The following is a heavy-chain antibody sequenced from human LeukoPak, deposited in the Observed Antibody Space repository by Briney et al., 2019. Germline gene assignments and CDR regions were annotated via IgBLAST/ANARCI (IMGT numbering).Heavy chain of an antibody. D-gene: IGHD3-10*01. CDR3: AREAQFAVFDY. Sequence: SGTLSLTCTVSGGSISSYYWSWIWQPPGKGLEWIGYIYYSGSTNYNPSLKSRVTISVDTSKNQFSLKLSSVTAADTAVYYCAREAQFAVFDYWGQGTLVTVSS. CDR1: GGSISSYY. V-gene: IGHV4-59*01. J-gene: IGHJ4*02. CDR2: IYYSGST.